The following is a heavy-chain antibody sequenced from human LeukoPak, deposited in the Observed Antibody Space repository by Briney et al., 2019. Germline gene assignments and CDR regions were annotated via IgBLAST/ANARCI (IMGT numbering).Heavy chain of an antibody. J-gene: IGHJ4*02. V-gene: IGHV1-18*01. Sequence: RASVKVSCKASGYTFTSYGISWVRQAPGQGLEWMGWISGYNGNMKYVRKFQSRVTMTTDTSTSTAYMELRSLTSDDTAIYYCARDDYRDYGGPFYYWGQGSLVTVSS. CDR2: ISGYNGNM. CDR1: GYTFTSYG. D-gene: IGHD4-17*01. CDR3: ARDDYRDYGGPFYY.